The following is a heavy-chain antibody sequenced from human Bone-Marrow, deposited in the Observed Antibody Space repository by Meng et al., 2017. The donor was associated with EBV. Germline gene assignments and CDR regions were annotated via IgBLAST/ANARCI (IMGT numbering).Heavy chain of an antibody. CDR1: GYNFRNYF. CDR2: INPLTGVT. V-gene: IGHV1-2*06. Sequence: QVQLVHPGAELKKPGASVKVSCKASGYNFRNYFMHWVRQAPGQGLEYMGRINPLTGVTNYVQKFQGRVTVTRDTSISTSYMELSGLTHDDTAVYFCAGGWAPDYWGQGTLVTVSS. J-gene: IGHJ4*02. CDR3: AGGWAPDY. D-gene: IGHD6-19*01.